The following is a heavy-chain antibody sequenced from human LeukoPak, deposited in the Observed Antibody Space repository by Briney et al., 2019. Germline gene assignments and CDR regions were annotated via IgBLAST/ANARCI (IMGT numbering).Heavy chain of an antibody. Sequence: SETLSLTCTVSGGSISSYYWSWIRQPPGKGLEWIGYTYYSGSTNYNPSLKSRVTISVDTSKNQFSLKLSSVTAADTAVYYCARIHGRYSSSWPFDYWGQGTLVTVSS. D-gene: IGHD6-13*01. J-gene: IGHJ4*02. CDR2: TYYSGST. V-gene: IGHV4-59*01. CDR1: GGSISSYY. CDR3: ARIHGRYSSSWPFDY.